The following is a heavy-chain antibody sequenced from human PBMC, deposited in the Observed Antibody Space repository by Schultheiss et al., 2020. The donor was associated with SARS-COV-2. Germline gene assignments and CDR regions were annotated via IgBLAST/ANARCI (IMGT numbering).Heavy chain of an antibody. CDR3: AREQVVSYYYDSSGYFRPQLYYFDY. J-gene: IGHJ4*02. V-gene: IGHV4-4*07. Sequence: SETLSLTCTVSGGSISDYYWSWIRQPAGKGLEWIGRIYTSGSTNYNPSLKSRVTISVDTSKNQFSLKLSSVTAADTAVYYCAREQVVSYYYDSSGYFRPQLYYFDYWGQGTLVTVSS. CDR2: IYTSGST. CDR1: GGSISDYY. D-gene: IGHD3-22*01.